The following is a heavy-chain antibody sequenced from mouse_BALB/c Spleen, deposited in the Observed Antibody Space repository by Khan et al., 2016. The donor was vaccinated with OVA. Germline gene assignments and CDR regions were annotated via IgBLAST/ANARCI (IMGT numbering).Heavy chain of an antibody. CDR1: GYSFTSYY. Sequence: EVQLQQSGPELMKPGASVKISCKASGYSFTSYYIHWVKQSHGKSLEWIGYIDPFNGGTSYNPKFKGKATLTVDKSSSKAYMHLSSLTSDDSACYYCARHGYVAWFAYWGQGTLVTVSA. CDR2: IDPFNGGT. D-gene: IGHD2-2*01. J-gene: IGHJ3*01. CDR3: ARHGYVAWFAY. V-gene: IGHV1S135*01.